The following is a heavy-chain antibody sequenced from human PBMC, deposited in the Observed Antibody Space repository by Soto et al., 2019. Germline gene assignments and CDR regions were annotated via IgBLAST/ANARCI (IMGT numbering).Heavy chain of an antibody. CDR1: GFTFSSYA. CDR2: ISYDGSNK. Sequence: GGSLRLSCAASGFTFSSYAMYWVRQAPGKGLEWVAVISYDGSNKYYADSVKGRFTISRDNSKSTLYLQMNSLRAEDTAVYYCAKPGAGGRFLEWFVDYWGQGTLVTVSS. J-gene: IGHJ4*02. CDR3: AKPGAGGRFLEWFVDY. V-gene: IGHV3-30*18. D-gene: IGHD3-3*01.